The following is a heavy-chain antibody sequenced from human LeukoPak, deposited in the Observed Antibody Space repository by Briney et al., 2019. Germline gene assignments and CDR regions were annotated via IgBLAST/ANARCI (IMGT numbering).Heavy chain of an antibody. J-gene: IGHJ1*01. CDR1: GFSFSSYW. Sequence: GGSLRLSCAASGFSFSSYWMHWVRQAPGKGLVWVSRIKSDGKTNYADSVKGRFTISRDNAKNTVSLQMNSLRAEDTGVYYCAKAPSEIGGYYPEYFRHWGQGTLVTVSS. D-gene: IGHD3-22*01. CDR3: AKAPSEIGGYYPEYFRH. CDR2: IKSDGKT. V-gene: IGHV3-74*01.